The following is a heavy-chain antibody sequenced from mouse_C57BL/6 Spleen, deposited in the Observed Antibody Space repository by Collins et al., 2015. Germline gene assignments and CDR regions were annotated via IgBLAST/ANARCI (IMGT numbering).Heavy chain of an antibody. D-gene: IGHD2-3*01. CDR1: GFSLSTSGMG. V-gene: IGHV8-8*01. CDR2: IWWDDDK. CDR3: ARIALYEVTTWRYFDV. Sequence: QVTLKESDPGILQPSQTLSLTCSFSGFSLSTSGMGVGWIRQPSGKGLEWLAHIWWDDDKRYNPALKSRLTISKDTSSNQVFLKIASVDTADTATYYCARIALYEVTTWRYFDVWGAGTTVTVSS. J-gene: IGHJ1*01.